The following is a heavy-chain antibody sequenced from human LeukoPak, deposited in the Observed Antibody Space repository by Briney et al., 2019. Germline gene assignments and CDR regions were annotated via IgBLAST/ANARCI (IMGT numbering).Heavy chain of an antibody. CDR2: ISSSSSTI. D-gene: IGHD3-10*01. Sequence: GGSLRLSCAASGFTFSSYTMNWVRQAPGKGLEWVSYISSSSSTIYYADSVEGRFTISRDSAKNSLYLQMNSLRDEDTAVYYCASVVRDASGSRNAFHIWGQGTMVTVSS. V-gene: IGHV3-48*02. CDR1: GFTFSSYT. CDR3: ASVVRDASGSRNAFHI. J-gene: IGHJ3*02.